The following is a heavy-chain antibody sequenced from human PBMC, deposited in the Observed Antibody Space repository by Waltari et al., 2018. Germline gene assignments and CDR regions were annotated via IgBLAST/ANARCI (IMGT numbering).Heavy chain of an antibody. Sequence: QVQLVESGGGVVQPGRSLRLSCAASGFTFISYGMPWVRQAPGKGLEWVAVISYDGSNKYYADSVKGRFTISRDNSKNTLYLQMNSLRAEDTAVYYCAKGRKATIAGRDWFDPWGQGTLVTVSS. D-gene: IGHD5-12*01. J-gene: IGHJ5*02. CDR2: ISYDGSNK. CDR3: AKGRKATIAGRDWFDP. V-gene: IGHV3-30*18. CDR1: GFTFISYG.